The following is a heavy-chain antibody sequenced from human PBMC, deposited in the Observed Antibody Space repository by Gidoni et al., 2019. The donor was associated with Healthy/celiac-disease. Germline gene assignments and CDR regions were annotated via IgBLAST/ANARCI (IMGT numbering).Heavy chain of an antibody. CDR3: ARDKDIVVVPAINAFDI. V-gene: IGHV1-69*01. CDR1: GGTFSSYA. CDR2: IIPIFGTA. Sequence: QVQLVQSGAEVKKPGSSVKVSCKASGGTFSSYAISWVRQAPGQGLEWMGGIIPIFGTANYAQKFQGRVTITADESTSTAYMELSSLRSEDTAVYYCARDKDIVVVPAINAFDIWGQGTMVTVSS. J-gene: IGHJ3*02. D-gene: IGHD2-2*01.